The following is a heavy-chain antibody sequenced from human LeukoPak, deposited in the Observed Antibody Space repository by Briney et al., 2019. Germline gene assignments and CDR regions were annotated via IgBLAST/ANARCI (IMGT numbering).Heavy chain of an antibody. J-gene: IGHJ6*02. CDR2: ISGSGAYT. Sequence: GGSLRLSCAASGFTFDNYAMNWVRQAPGKGLEWVLGISGSGAYTYYADSVKGRFTISRDNSQNTLYLQLNSLRAEDTAIYYCARDTSFNYGAHAMDVWGQGTTVTVSS. CDR1: GFTFDNYA. D-gene: IGHD4/OR15-4a*01. CDR3: ARDTSFNYGAHAMDV. V-gene: IGHV3-23*01.